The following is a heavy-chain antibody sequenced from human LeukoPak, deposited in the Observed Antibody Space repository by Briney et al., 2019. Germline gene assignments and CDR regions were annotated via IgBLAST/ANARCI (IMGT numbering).Heavy chain of an antibody. D-gene: IGHD3-22*01. CDR1: GGSISSSNW. Sequence: SETLSLTCAVSGGSISSSNWWSWVRQPPGKGLEWIGEIYHSGSTNYNPSLKSRVTISVDKSKNQFSLKLSSVTAADTAVYYCARTGTRGYYYDSSGYYAFDIWDQGTMVTVSS. CDR2: IYHSGST. J-gene: IGHJ3*02. CDR3: ARTGTRGYYYDSSGYYAFDI. V-gene: IGHV4-4*02.